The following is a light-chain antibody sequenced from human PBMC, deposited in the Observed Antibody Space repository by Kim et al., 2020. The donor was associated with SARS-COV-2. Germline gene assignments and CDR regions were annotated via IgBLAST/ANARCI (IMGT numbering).Light chain of an antibody. J-gene: IGLJ2*01. Sequence: GQRFTFSCTGSSSNIGSGYDVHWYQQLPGTAPNLLIYGNSNRPSGVPDRFSGSKSGTSASLAITGLQAEDEADYYCQSYDSSLSVLFGGGTQLTVL. CDR2: GNS. V-gene: IGLV1-40*01. CDR3: QSYDSSLSVL. CDR1: SSNIGSGYD.